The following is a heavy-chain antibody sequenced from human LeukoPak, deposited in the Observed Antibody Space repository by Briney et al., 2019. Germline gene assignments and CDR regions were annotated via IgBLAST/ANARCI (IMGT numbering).Heavy chain of an antibody. D-gene: IGHD2-15*01. CDR1: GFTFSDYY. Sequence: GGSLRLSCAASGFTFSDYYMSWIRQAPGKGLEWVSYISSSGSTIYYADSVKGRFTISRDNAKNSLYLQMNSLRAEDTAVYYCARLVVVVAVNTFSNWFDPWGQGTLVTVSS. J-gene: IGHJ5*02. V-gene: IGHV3-11*01. CDR3: ARLVVVVAVNTFSNWFDP. CDR2: ISSSGSTI.